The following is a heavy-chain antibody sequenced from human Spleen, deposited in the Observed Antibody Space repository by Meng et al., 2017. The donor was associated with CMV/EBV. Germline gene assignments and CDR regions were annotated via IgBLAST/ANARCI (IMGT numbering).Heavy chain of an antibody. Sequence: GGSLRLSCAASGFTFSSYEMNWVRQAPGKGLEWVSYIGSSGSSIYYADSVKGRFTISRDNAKNSLYLQMNSLRAEDTAVYYCARKRAGVVGWFDPWGQRTLVTVSS. CDR2: IGSSGSSI. CDR3: ARKRAGVVGWFDP. J-gene: IGHJ5*02. V-gene: IGHV3-48*03. CDR1: GFTFSSYE. D-gene: IGHD2-21*01.